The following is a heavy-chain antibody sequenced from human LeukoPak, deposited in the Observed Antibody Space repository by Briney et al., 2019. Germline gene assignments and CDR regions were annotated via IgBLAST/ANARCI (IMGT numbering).Heavy chain of an antibody. CDR1: SGSISSHH. CDR2: VFYDGST. J-gene: IGHJ6*04. CDR3: ASGIAAQAGSFFYYYFIDV. V-gene: IGHV4-59*11. D-gene: IGHD6-6*01. Sequence: PSEALSLTCTVSSGSISSHHWTWIRQPPGKGLEYIGYVFYDGSTNYNPSLKSRVTISVDTSKNQFSLKLSSVTPADTAVYYCASGIAAQAGSFFYYYFIDVWAKGTTVTVSS.